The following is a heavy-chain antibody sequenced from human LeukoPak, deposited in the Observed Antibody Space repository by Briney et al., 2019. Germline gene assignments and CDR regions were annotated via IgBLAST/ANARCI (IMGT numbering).Heavy chain of an antibody. CDR1: GYTFTVYY. D-gene: IGHD2-21*01. CDR3: ARASLHIVVASDFDY. Sequence: GASVKVSCKASGYTFTVYYMHWVRQAPGQGLEWMGWINPNSGGTNYAQKFQGRVTMTRDTSISTAYMELSRLRSDDTAGYYCARASLHIVVASDFDYWGQGTLVTVSS. CDR2: INPNSGGT. J-gene: IGHJ4*02. V-gene: IGHV1-2*02.